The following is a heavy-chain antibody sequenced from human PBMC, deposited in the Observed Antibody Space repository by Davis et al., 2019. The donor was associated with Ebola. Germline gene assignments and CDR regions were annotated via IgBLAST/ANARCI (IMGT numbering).Heavy chain of an antibody. Sequence: MPSETLSLTCAVSGYSISSSNWWGWIRQPPGKGLEWIGYIYHSGSANYNPALKSRVTISVDTSNNQFSLKLSSVTAADTAVYYCARRQYYYYYGMDVWGQGTTVTVSS. J-gene: IGHJ6*02. V-gene: IGHV4-28*01. CDR3: ARRQYYYYYGMDV. CDR2: IYHSGSA. D-gene: IGHD4-11*01. CDR1: GYSISSSNW.